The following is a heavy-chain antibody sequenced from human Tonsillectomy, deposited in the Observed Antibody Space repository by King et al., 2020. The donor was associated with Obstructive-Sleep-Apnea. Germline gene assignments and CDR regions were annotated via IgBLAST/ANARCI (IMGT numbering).Heavy chain of an antibody. D-gene: IGHD3-16*01. J-gene: IGHJ6*02. CDR3: TRAYYDYGWGSRTTLSSAV. CDR1: GFTFSDYY. CDR2: INIGSSNT. Sequence: VQLVESGGGLVKPGGSLRLSCAASGFTFSDYYMSWIRQAPGKGLEWVSYINIGSSNTNYADSVKGRFTISRDNANNSLFLQMNSRRAEDTAVYYCTRAYYDYGWGSRTTLSSAVWGQGTTVTLSS. V-gene: IGHV3-11*06.